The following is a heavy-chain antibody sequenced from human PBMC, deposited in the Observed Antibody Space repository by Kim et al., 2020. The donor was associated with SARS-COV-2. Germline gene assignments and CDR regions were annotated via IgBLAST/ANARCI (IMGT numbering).Heavy chain of an antibody. CDR3: ARGRKVIGSSSGSNGFD. J-gene: IGHJ4*01. CDR2: IKQDGSEK. V-gene: IGHV3-7*01. Sequence: GGSLRLSCAASGFTFSNYWMNWVRQAPGKVLEWVANIKQDGSEKYYVESVKGLFTISRDNAANSVYLQMNSLRAEDTAVYYCARGRKVIGSSSGSNGFD. CDR1: GFTFSNYW. D-gene: IGHD6-13*01.